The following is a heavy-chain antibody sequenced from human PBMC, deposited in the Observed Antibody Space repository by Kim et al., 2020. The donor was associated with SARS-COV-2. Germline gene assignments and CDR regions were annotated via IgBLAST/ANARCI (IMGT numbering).Heavy chain of an antibody. V-gene: IGHV4-39*01. CDR2: IYYSGST. D-gene: IGHD1-26*01. CDR3: ARHWRIVGHKGAAFDI. CDR1: GGSISSSSYY. Sequence: SETLSLTCTVSGGSISSSSYYWGWIRQPPGKGLEWIGSIYYSGSTYYNPSLKSRVTISVDTSKNQFSLKLSSVTAADTAVYYCARHWRIVGHKGAAFDIWGQGTMVTVSS. J-gene: IGHJ3*02.